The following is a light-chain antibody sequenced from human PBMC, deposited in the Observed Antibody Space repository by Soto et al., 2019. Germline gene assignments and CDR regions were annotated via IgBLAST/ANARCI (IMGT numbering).Light chain of an antibody. CDR3: AAWDDSLNGVV. Sequence: QPVLTQPPSASGTPGQRVTISCSGSSSNIGSKTVNWFHQVPGTAPKLLIYRDNQRPSGVPDRFSGSKSGTSASLAISGLQSEDEADYYCAAWDDSLNGVVFGGGTKLTVL. CDR2: RDN. CDR1: SSNIGSKT. J-gene: IGLJ2*01. V-gene: IGLV1-44*01.